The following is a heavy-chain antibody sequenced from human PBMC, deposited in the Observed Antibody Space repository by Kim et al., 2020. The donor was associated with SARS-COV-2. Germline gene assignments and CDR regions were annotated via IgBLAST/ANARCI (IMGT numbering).Heavy chain of an antibody. D-gene: IGHD3-16*02. CDR3: ARGGTYYDYVWGSYPSYFDS. J-gene: IGHJ4*02. V-gene: IGHV4-61*02. CDR1: GGSISSGSYY. CDR2: IYTSGST. Sequence: SETLSLTCTVSGGSISSGSYYWSWIRQPAGKGLEWIGRIYTSGSTNYNPSLKSRVTISVDTSKNQFSLKLSSVTAADTAVYYCARGGTYYDYVWGSYPSYFDSWGQGTLVTVSS.